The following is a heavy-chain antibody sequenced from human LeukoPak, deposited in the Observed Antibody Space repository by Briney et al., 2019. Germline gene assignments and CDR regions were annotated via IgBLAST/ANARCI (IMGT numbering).Heavy chain of an antibody. Sequence: SETLSLTCTVSGGSISSSSYYWGWIRQPPGKGLEWIGYIYYSGSTYYNPSLKSRVTISVDTSKNQFSLKLSSVTAADTAVYYCARVKSVRWRYFDYWGQGTLVTVSS. CDR3: ARVKSVRWRYFDY. CDR1: GGSISSSSYY. J-gene: IGHJ4*02. D-gene: IGHD4-23*01. CDR2: IYYSGST. V-gene: IGHV4-30-4*08.